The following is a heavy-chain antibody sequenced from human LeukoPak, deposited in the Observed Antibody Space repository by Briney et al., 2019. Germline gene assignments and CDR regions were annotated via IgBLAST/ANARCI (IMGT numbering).Heavy chain of an antibody. J-gene: IGHJ4*02. Sequence: PGGSLRLSCAASGFTFSSYAMTWVRQAPGKGLEWVSAISGDGGASYYADSVKGRFTISRDNSKNTLYLHMNTLRAEDTAVYYCARNQPTAMLGNSRDYWGQGTLVTVSS. CDR1: GFTFSSYA. D-gene: IGHD5-18*01. CDR3: ARNQPTAMLGNSRDY. CDR2: ISGDGGAS. V-gene: IGHV3-23*01.